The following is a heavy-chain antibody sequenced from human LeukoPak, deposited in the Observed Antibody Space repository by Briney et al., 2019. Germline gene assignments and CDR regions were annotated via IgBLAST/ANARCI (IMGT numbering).Heavy chain of an antibody. Sequence: GGSLRLSCAVSGFPFSNSWMSWVRQAPGKGLEWVAVISYDGSNKYYADSVKGRFTISRDNSKNTLYLQMNSLRAEDTAVYYCARTEYSGSLDYWGQGTLVTVSS. CDR2: ISYDGSNK. J-gene: IGHJ4*02. CDR3: ARTEYSGSLDY. CDR1: GFPFSNSW. D-gene: IGHD1-26*01. V-gene: IGHV3-30-3*01.